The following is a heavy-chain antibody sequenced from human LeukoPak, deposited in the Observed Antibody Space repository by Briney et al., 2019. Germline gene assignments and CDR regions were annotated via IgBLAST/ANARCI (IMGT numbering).Heavy chain of an antibody. V-gene: IGHV3-11*01. D-gene: IGHD1-7*01. Sequence: GGSLRLSCAASGFTFSDYYIGWIRQAPGKGLEWVSYIGGSGSITFYADSVKGRFTISRDNAKNSVYLQMNSLRAEDTAVYYCGRDFGLFGTKRSFDIWGQGTMVTVSS. CDR1: GFTFSDYY. CDR2: IGGSGSIT. CDR3: GRDFGLFGTKRSFDI. J-gene: IGHJ3*02.